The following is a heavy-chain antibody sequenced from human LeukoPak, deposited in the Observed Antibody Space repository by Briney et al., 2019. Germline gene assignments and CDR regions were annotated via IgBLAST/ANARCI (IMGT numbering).Heavy chain of an antibody. J-gene: IGHJ4*02. Sequence: GGSLRLSCAASGFTFSTYGVYWVRQAPGKGLEWVSSNSGGSSYYADSVKGRFTISRDNSKNTLYLQMNSLRAEDTAVYYCAKEDTAMPPGYFDYWGQGTLVTVSS. V-gene: IGHV3-23*01. D-gene: IGHD5-18*01. CDR3: AKEDTAMPPGYFDY. CDR2: NSGGSS. CDR1: GFTFSTYG.